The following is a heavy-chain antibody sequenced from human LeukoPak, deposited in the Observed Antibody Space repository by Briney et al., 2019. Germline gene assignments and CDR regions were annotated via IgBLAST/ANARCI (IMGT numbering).Heavy chain of an antibody. CDR1: GGTFSSYA. CDR2: IIPILGIA. CDR3: ASRYCSGGSCYPGPFDY. V-gene: IGHV1-69*04. J-gene: IGHJ4*02. Sequence: ASVKVSCKASGGTFSSYAISWVRQAPGQGLEWMGRIIPILGIANYAQKFQGRVTITADKSTSTAYMELSSLRSEDTAVYYCASRYCSGGSCYPGPFDYWGQGTLVTVSS. D-gene: IGHD2-15*01.